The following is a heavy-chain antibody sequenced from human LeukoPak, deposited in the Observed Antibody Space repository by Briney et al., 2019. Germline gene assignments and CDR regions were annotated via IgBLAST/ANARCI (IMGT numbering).Heavy chain of an antibody. CDR1: GFTFDDYG. CDR2: INWNGGST. CDR3: ARAERDGYPFAGDY. D-gene: IGHD5-24*01. Sequence: PGGSLRLSCVASGFTFDDYGMSWVRQAPGKGLEWVSGINWNGGSTGYADSVKGRFTISRDNAKNSLYLQMNSLRAEDTAVYYCARAERDGYPFAGDYWGQGTLVTVSS. J-gene: IGHJ4*02. V-gene: IGHV3-20*04.